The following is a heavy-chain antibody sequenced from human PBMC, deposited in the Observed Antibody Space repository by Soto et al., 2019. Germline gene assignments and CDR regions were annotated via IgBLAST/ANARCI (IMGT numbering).Heavy chain of an antibody. CDR3: ARDLDPPPRGGLGFDI. D-gene: IGHD1-1*01. J-gene: IGHJ3*02. CDR1: GGTFSSYT. CDR2: IIPILGIA. Sequence: QVQLVQSGAEVKKPGSSVKVSCKASGGTFSSYTISWVRQAPGQGLEWMGRIIPILGIANYAQKFQGRVTITADKSTSTAYMELSSLRSEDTAVYYCARDLDPPPRGGLGFDIRGQGTMVTVSS. V-gene: IGHV1-69*08.